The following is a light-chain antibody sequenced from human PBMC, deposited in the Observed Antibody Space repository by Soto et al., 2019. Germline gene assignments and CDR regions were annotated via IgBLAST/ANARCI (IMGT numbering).Light chain of an antibody. V-gene: IGKV3-15*01. Sequence: EIVMTQSPATLSVSPGERATLSCRASQSVSSNLAWYQQKPCQAPRLLIYGASTRATGIPDRFSGSGSGTEFTLTISSLQSEDFAVYYCQQYNNWPLYTFGQGTKLEIK. CDR2: GAS. CDR3: QQYNNWPLYT. CDR1: QSVSSN. J-gene: IGKJ2*01.